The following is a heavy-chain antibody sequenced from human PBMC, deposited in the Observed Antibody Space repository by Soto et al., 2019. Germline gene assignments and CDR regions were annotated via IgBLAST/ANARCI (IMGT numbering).Heavy chain of an antibody. J-gene: IGHJ4*02. Sequence: ASVKVSCKASGYTFTSYDISWVRQATGQGLEWMGWMNPNSGNTGYAQKFQGRVTMTRNTSISTAYMELSSLRSEDTAVYYCARVVDERWLQLDYWGQGTLVTVSS. V-gene: IGHV1-8*01. CDR2: MNPNSGNT. CDR3: ARVVDERWLQLDY. CDR1: GYTFTSYD. D-gene: IGHD5-18*01.